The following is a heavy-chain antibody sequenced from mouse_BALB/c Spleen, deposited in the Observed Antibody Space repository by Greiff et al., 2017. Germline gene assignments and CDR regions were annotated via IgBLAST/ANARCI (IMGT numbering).Heavy chain of an antibody. CDR3: ARDIERQYFDV. D-gene: IGHD1-2*01. CDR2: IRNKANGYTT. J-gene: IGHJ1*01. CDR1: GFTFTDYY. Sequence: EVQVVESGGGLVQPGGSLRLSCATSGFTFTDYYMSWVRQPPGKALEWLGFIRNKANGYTTEYSASVKGRFTISRDNSQSILYLQMNTLRAEDSATYYCARDIERQYFDVWGAGTTVTVSS. V-gene: IGHV7-3*02.